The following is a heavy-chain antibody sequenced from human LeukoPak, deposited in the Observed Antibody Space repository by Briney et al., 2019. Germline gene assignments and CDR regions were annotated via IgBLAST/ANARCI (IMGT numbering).Heavy chain of an antibody. CDR3: ARPTDYYGSGSYFGFDY. CDR1: GGSFSGYY. V-gene: IGHV4-34*01. CDR2: INHSGST. D-gene: IGHD3-10*01. J-gene: IGHJ4*02. Sequence: SETLSLTCAVYGGSFSGYYWSWIRQPPGKGLEWIGEINHSGSTNYNPSLKSRVTISVDTSKNQFSLKLSSVTAADTAVYYCARPTDYYGSGSYFGFDYWGQGTLVTVSS.